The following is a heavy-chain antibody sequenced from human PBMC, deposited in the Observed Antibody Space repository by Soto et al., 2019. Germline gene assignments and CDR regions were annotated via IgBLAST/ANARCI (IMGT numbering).Heavy chain of an antibody. J-gene: IGHJ6*02. CDR3: ARPGFRGEEYYYYGMDV. D-gene: IGHD3-16*01. Sequence: GASVKVSCKASGGTFSTYAIGWVRQAPGQGLEWMGGIIPIFGPANYARKFQGRVTITADKSTSTAYMELSSLRSEDTAVYYCARPGFRGEEYYYYGMDVWGQGTTVTVSS. CDR2: IIPIFGPA. V-gene: IGHV1-69*06. CDR1: GGTFSTYA.